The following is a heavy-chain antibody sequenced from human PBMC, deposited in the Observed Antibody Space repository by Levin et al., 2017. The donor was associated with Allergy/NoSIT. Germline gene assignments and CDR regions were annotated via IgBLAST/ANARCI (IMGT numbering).Heavy chain of an antibody. CDR1: GFTFSSYW. D-gene: IGHD2-8*02. CDR3: ARNWRSAFDI. Sequence: HPGGSLRLSCAASGFTFSSYWMSWVRQAPGKGLEWVANIKHDGTENYHVDSVKGRFTISRDNAKNSVYLQMSSLRVEDTALYYCARNWRSAFDIWGQGTVVTVSS. V-gene: IGHV3-7*04. J-gene: IGHJ3*02. CDR2: IKHDGTEN.